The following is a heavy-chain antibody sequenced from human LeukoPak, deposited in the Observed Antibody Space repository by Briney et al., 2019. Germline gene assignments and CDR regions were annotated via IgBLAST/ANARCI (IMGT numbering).Heavy chain of an antibody. V-gene: IGHV3-23*01. CDR3: AKELLWFGDHYFDY. J-gene: IGHJ4*02. Sequence: HSGGSLRLSCAASGFTFSSYAMSWVRQAPGKGLEWVSAISGSGGSTYYADSVKGRFTISRDNSKNTLYLQMNSLRAEDTAVYYCAKELLWFGDHYFDYWGQGTLVTVSS. D-gene: IGHD3-10*01. CDR2: ISGSGGST. CDR1: GFTFSSYA.